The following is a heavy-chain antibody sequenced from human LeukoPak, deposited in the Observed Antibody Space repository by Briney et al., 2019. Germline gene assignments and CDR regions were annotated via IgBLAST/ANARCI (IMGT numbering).Heavy chain of an antibody. D-gene: IGHD3-10*01. CDR1: GGSISRGSYY. CDR2: IYTSGST. Sequence: KPSETLSLTCTVSGGSISRGSYYWSWIRQPAGKGLEWIGRIYTSGSTNYNPSLKSRVTISVDTSKNQFSLKLSSVTAADTAVYYCARDLGRHYYGSGRGYYYYMDVWGKGTTVTISS. J-gene: IGHJ6*03. V-gene: IGHV4-61*02. CDR3: ARDLGRHYYGSGRGYYYYMDV.